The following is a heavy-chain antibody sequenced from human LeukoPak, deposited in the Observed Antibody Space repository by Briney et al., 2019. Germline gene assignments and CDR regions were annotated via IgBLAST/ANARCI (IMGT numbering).Heavy chain of an antibody. J-gene: IGHJ6*04. V-gene: IGHV4-34*01. CDR3: ARADIVVVPAATDGGGGMDV. CDR1: GGSFSGYY. CDR2: INHSGST. D-gene: IGHD2-2*01. Sequence: LETLSLTCAVYGGSFSGYYWSWIRQPPGKGLEWIGEINHSGSTNYNPSLKSRVTISVDTSKNQFSLKLSSVTAADTAVYYCARADIVVVPAATDGGGGMDVWGKGTTVTDSS.